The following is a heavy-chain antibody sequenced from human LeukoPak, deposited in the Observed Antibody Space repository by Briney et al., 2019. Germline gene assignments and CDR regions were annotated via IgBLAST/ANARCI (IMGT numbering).Heavy chain of an antibody. CDR2: IYYSGST. J-gene: IGHJ5*02. D-gene: IGHD1-26*01. V-gene: IGHV4-59*01. Sequence: SETLSLTCTVSGGSISSYYWSWLRQPPGKGLEWIGYIYYSGSTNYNPSLKSRVTISVGTSKNQFSLKLSSVTAADTAVYYCARAGGSYEDWFDPWGQGTLVTVSS. CDR3: ARAGGSYEDWFDP. CDR1: GGSISSYY.